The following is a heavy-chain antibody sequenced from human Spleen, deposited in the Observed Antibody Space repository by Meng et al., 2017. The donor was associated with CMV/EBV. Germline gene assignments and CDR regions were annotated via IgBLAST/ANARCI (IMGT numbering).Heavy chain of an antibody. D-gene: IGHD1-1*01. CDR1: GFSFRTYW. CDR2: IKQDGSEK. J-gene: IGHJ6*02. CDR3: ARLDEPFYNYGLDV. V-gene: IGHV3-7*01. Sequence: GESLKISCAASGFSFRTYWMTWVRQAPGKGLEWVANIKQDGSEKTYVDSVKGRFTISRDNTKNSLYLQMKSLRVEDTAVYYCARLDEPFYNYGLDVWGQGATVTVSS.